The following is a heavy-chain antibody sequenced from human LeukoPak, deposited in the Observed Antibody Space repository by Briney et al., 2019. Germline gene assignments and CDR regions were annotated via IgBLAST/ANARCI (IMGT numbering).Heavy chain of an antibody. V-gene: IGHV3-33*01. CDR1: GFTFSSYG. D-gene: IGHD4-17*01. CDR3: ARDGQDYGENYFDY. Sequence: GGSLRLSCAASGFTFSSYGMHWVRQAPGKGLEWVAAIWYDGSNKYYADSVKGRFTISRDNSKNTLYLQMNSLRAEDTAVYYCARDGQDYGENYFDYWGQGTLVTVSS. CDR2: IWYDGSNK. J-gene: IGHJ4*02.